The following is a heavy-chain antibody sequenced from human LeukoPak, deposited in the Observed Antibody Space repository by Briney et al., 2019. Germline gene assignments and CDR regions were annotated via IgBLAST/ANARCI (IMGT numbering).Heavy chain of an antibody. J-gene: IGHJ4*02. CDR1: GFTFSSHG. Sequence: GGSLRLSCAASGFTFSSHGMHWVRQAPGKGLECVAFIRYDASNKYYADSVKGRFTISRDNSKNTLYLQMNSLRAEDTAVYYCAEEGSVRSSGPDYWGQGTLVTVSS. D-gene: IGHD6-19*01. CDR2: IRYDASNK. CDR3: AEEGSVRSSGPDY. V-gene: IGHV3-30*02.